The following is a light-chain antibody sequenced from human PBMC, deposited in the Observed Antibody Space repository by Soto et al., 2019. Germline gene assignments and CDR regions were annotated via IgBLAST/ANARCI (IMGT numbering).Light chain of an antibody. CDR1: YSVSNN. J-gene: IGKJ1*01. Sequence: ILMTQSPATLSVSPGERATLSCRASYSVSNNLDWYQQKPGQAPRIIIYDASTRATGIPASLSGSGSATEFTLTIGGLQSEYFAVYDCQQYNNWPPWTFGQGTKVEIK. V-gene: IGKV3-15*01. CDR2: DAS. CDR3: QQYNNWPPWT.